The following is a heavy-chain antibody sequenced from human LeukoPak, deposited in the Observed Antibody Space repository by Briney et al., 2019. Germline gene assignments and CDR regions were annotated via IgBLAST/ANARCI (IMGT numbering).Heavy chain of an antibody. J-gene: IGHJ6*02. CDR1: GFTLNTYW. D-gene: IGHD3-10*02. CDR2: INGDGTSL. CDR3: TRDLRMDYYYVDYYYYGMDV. Sequence: GGSLRLSCAASGFTLNTYWMNWVRQAPGKGQVWVSRINGDGTSLTYADSVKGRFTVSRDNAKNTVYLQMNSLRAEDTAVYYCTRDLRMDYYYVDYYYYGMDVWGQGTTVTVSS. V-gene: IGHV3-74*03.